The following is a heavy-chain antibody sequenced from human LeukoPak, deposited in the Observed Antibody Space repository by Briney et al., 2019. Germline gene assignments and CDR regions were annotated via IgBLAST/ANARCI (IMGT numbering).Heavy chain of an antibody. CDR1: GFTFNYYW. D-gene: IGHD2-21*02. CDR2: ISGSGGST. Sequence: PGGSLRLSCAASGFTFNYYWMTWVRQAPGKGLEWVSAISGSGGSTYYADSVKGRFTISRDNSKNTLYLQMNSLRAEDTAVYYCAKDRGSRLLAKAYYFDYWGQGTLVTVS. CDR3: AKDRGSRLLAKAYYFDY. V-gene: IGHV3-23*01. J-gene: IGHJ4*02.